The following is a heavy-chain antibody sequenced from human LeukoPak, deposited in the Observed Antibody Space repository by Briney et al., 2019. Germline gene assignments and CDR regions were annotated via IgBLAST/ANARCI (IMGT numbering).Heavy chain of an antibody. CDR3: ARAWATDYFDY. CDR2: IWYDGSNK. J-gene: IGHJ4*02. CDR1: GFTFSSYG. V-gene: IGHV3-33*01. Sequence: GGSLRLSCAASGFTFSSYGMHWVRQAPGKGLEWVAVIWYDGSNKYYADSVKGRFTISRDNSKNTLYLQMNSLRAEDTAVYYCARAWATDYFDYWGQGTLVTVSS.